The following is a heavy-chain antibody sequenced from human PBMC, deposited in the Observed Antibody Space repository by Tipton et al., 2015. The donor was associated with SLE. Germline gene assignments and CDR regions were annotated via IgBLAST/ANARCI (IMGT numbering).Heavy chain of an antibody. CDR3: ARLSDYYGSGSYYNEDY. CDR2: IYSGGST. V-gene: IGHV3-53*04. D-gene: IGHD3-10*01. J-gene: IGHJ4*02. CDR1: GFTVSSSY. Sequence: QLVQSGGGLVQPGGSLRLSCAASGFTVSSSYMSWVRQAPGKGLEWVSVIYSGGSTYYADSVKGRFTISRDNSKNTLYLQMNSLRAEDTAVYYCARLSDYYGSGSYYNEDYWGQGTLVTVSS.